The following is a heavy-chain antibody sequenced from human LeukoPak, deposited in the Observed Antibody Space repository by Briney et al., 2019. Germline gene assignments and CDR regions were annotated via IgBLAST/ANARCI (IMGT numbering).Heavy chain of an antibody. CDR3: ARESKLFGVADDAFDI. D-gene: IGHD3-3*01. V-gene: IGHV4-4*07. J-gene: IGHJ3*02. CDR1: GISLNPYY. Sequence: PSETLSLTCTVSGISLNPYYWIWVRQPAGEGLEWIGRIISSIGSANYNPSLKGRVTMSVDTSKNKFSLKLSSVTAADTAVYYWARESKLFGVADDAFDIWGQGTMVTVSS. CDR2: IISSIGSA.